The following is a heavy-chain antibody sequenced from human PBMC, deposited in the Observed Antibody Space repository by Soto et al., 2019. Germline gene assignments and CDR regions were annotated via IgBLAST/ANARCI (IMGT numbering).Heavy chain of an antibody. CDR1: GFSLTTSEMC. J-gene: IGHJ6*01. Sequence: SGPTLVNPTQTLTLTCTFSGFSLTTSEMCVSWIRQPPGKALEWLALIDWDGDKYYSTSLKTRLTISKDTSKNQVVLTMTNMEPVDTATYYCARIRVVGGADVGFFDGMDVWGQSTTVNVSS. CDR2: IDWDGDK. CDR3: ARIRVVGGADVGFFDGMDV. V-gene: IGHV2-70*13. D-gene: IGHD3-10*01.